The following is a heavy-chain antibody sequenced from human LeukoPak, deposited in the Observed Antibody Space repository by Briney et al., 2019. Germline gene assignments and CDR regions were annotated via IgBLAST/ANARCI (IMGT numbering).Heavy chain of an antibody. J-gene: IGHJ4*02. Sequence: VASVKGSCKASGYTFTGYYVHWVRQASGQGLEWMGGIIPIFGTANYAQKFQGRVTITADESTSTAYMELSSLRSEDTAVYYCASAPYYDILTGPDYWGQGTLVTVSS. CDR3: ASAPYYDILTGPDY. CDR1: GYTFTGYY. D-gene: IGHD3-9*01. V-gene: IGHV1-69*13. CDR2: IIPIFGTA.